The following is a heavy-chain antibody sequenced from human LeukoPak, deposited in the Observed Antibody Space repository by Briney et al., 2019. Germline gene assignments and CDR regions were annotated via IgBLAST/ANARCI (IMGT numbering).Heavy chain of an antibody. V-gene: IGHV4-39*07. Sequence: PSQTLSLTCTVSGGSISSGDYYWGWIRQPPGKGLEWIGSIYYSGSTYYNPSLKSRVTISVDTSKNQFSLKLSSVTAADTAVYYCARDPYSSSWYAVYNWFDPWGQGTLVTVSS. CDR1: GGSISSGDYY. D-gene: IGHD6-13*01. CDR2: IYYSGST. CDR3: ARDPYSSSWYAVYNWFDP. J-gene: IGHJ5*02.